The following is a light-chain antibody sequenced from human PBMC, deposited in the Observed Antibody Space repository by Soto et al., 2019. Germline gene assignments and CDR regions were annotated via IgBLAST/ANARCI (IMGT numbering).Light chain of an antibody. CDR2: EVS. Sequence: QAARTQHASVSGSPGQSITSSCSGTSRDIGAYDYVSWYQQHPGRAPKLIIYEVSHRFSGLSYRFSGSKSGNTASLTISGLQAEDEGDYYCTSFAPGTIYVFGSGTKVTV. CDR3: TSFAPGTIYV. V-gene: IGLV2-14*03. J-gene: IGLJ1*01. CDR1: SRDIGAYDY.